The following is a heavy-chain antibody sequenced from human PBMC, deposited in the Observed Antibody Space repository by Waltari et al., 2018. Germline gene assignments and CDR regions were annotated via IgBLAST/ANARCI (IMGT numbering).Heavy chain of an antibody. J-gene: IGHJ5*02. CDR2: IYDSGST. D-gene: IGHD5-12*01. CDR3: ARHWKKSGYRFDP. V-gene: IGHV4-39*01. Sequence: QLQLQESGPGLVKPSETLSLTCTVSGGSISRSSYYWGWFRQSPGKGLEGIGSIYDSGSTDYNPTLESRVTISGDTSKNQFSLKLSSVTAADTAVYYCARHWKKSGYRFDPWGQGTLVTVSS. CDR1: GGSISRSSYY.